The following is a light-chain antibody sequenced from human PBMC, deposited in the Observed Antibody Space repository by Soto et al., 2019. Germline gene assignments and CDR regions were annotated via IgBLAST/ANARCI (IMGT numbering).Light chain of an antibody. CDR1: QSISSW. CDR3: QHYNSYSEA. J-gene: IGKJ1*01. Sequence: DLQMTQSPSTLSASIGDRVTITCRASQSISSWLAWYQQKPGKAPKLLIYKASTLRSGVPSRFRCGVSGTEFTLTISSLQPDDFATYYCQHYNSYSEAFGQGTKVEFK. V-gene: IGKV1-5*03. CDR2: KAS.